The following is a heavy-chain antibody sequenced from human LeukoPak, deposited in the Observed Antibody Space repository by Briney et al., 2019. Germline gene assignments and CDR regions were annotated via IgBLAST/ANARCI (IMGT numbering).Heavy chain of an antibody. CDR3: ARDRQDTIFGVVTPFDYYYYMDV. J-gene: IGHJ6*03. CDR1: GGSISSYY. Sequence: PSETLSLTCTVSGGSISSYYWSWIRQPPGKGLEWIGYIYYSGSTNYNPSLKSRVTISVDTSKNQFSLKLSSVTAADTAVYYCARDRQDTIFGVVTPFDYYYYMDVWGKGTTVTVSS. D-gene: IGHD3-3*01. V-gene: IGHV4-59*01. CDR2: IYYSGST.